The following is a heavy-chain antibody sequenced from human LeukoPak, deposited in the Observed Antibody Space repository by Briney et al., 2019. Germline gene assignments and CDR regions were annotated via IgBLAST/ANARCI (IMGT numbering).Heavy chain of an antibody. J-gene: IGHJ3*02. CDR2: IYYSGNT. Sequence: SETLSLTCTVSGGSISSSSYYWGWIRQPPGKGLEWIGSIYYSGNTYYNPSLKSRVTISVDTSKNQFSLKLSSVTAADTAVYYCARKEQWLPHDAFDIWGQGTMVTVSS. CDR3: ARKEQWLPHDAFDI. D-gene: IGHD6-19*01. CDR1: GGSISSSSYY. V-gene: IGHV4-39*01.